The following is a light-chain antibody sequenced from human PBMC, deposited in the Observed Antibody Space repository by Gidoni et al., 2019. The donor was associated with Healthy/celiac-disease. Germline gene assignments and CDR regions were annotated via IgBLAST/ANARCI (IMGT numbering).Light chain of an antibody. CDR3: QKYNSAPPWT. CDR2: AAS. CDR1: QGIRNY. Sequence: DIQMTQSPSSLSASVGDRVTITCRASQGIRNYLAWYQQKPGKVPKLLIYAASTLQSGVPSRFSGSGSGTDFTLTISSLQPEDVATYYCQKYNSAPPWTSGQGTKVEIK. J-gene: IGKJ1*01. V-gene: IGKV1-27*01.